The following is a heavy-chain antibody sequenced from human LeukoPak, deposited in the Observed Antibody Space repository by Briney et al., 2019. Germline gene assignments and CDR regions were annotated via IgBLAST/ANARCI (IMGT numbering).Heavy chain of an antibody. CDR2: INSDGSSA. D-gene: IGHD3-10*01. J-gene: IGHJ4*02. V-gene: IGHV3-74*01. CDR1: GFTFSNYW. Sequence: PGGSLRLSCAASGFTFSNYWMHWVRQAPGKGLVWVSRINSDGSSASYADSVKGRFTMSRDNAKNTLYLQMNSLRAEDTAVYYCITGSAAGDYWGQGTLVTVSS. CDR3: ITGSAAGDY.